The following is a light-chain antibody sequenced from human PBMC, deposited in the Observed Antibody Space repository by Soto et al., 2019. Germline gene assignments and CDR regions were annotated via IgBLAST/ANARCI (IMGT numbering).Light chain of an antibody. CDR3: QAWDSARTAV. J-gene: IGLJ2*01. CDR1: KLGDKY. V-gene: IGLV3-1*01. Sequence: SYELTQPPSVSVSPGQTASITCSGDKLGDKYACWYQQKPGQSPVLVIYQDSKRPSGIPERFSGSNSGNTATLTISGTQAMDEADYYCQAWDSARTAVFGGGTKLTVL. CDR2: QDS.